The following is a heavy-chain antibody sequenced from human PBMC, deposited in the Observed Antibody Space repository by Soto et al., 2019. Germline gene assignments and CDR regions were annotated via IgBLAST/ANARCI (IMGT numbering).Heavy chain of an antibody. V-gene: IGHV3-30*18. J-gene: IGHJ6*02. D-gene: IGHD3-10*01. Sequence: QVQLVESGGGVVQPGRSLRLSCAASGFTFSSYGMHWVRQAPGKGLEWVAVISYDGSNKYYADSVKGRFTISRDNSKNTLYLQMNSLRAEDTAVYYCAKDPDYYGSGSYYVYYGMDVWGQGNTVTV. CDR3: AKDPDYYGSGSYYVYYGMDV. CDR2: ISYDGSNK. CDR1: GFTFSSYG.